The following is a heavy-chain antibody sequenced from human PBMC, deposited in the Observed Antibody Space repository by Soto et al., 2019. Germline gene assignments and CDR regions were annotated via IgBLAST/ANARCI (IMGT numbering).Heavy chain of an antibody. CDR3: GTERPAVFDYPKGYFGY. D-gene: IGHD3-16*01. V-gene: IGHV4-39*01. J-gene: IGHJ4*02. CDR1: GDSVSSSVYY. CDR2: LYYSGST. Sequence: EPLSLTCTVSGDSVSSSVYYWGWVRQPPGKGLEGIGSLYYSGSTYYNPSLKSRVTMSIDTSKNPFSLKLSSVTSAATPVYHRGTERPAVFDYPKGYFGYWGRGKQLPVSS.